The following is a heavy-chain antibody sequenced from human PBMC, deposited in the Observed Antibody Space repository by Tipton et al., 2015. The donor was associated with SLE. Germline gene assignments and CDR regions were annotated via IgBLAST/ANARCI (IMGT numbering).Heavy chain of an antibody. J-gene: IGHJ4*02. CDR1: GGSFSGYY. D-gene: IGHD6-13*01. V-gene: IGHV4-34*01. CDR3: ARVPAAAGTGND. CDR2: INHSGGT. Sequence: SLTCAVYGGSFSGYYWSWIRQPPGKGLEWIGEINHSGGTNYNPSLKSRVTISVDTSKNQFSLKLSSVTAADTAVYYCARVPAAAGTGNDWGQGTLVTVSS.